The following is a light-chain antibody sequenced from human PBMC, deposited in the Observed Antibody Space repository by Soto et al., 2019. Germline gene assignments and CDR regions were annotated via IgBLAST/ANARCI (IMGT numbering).Light chain of an antibody. CDR3: CSYVSSKTYL. CDR2: EVT. J-gene: IGLJ1*01. V-gene: IGLV2-14*03. Sequence: QSALTQPASVSGSPGQSITISGTGTRLDVGGYNYVSWYQQQPGKAPKLIIYEVTNRPSGVSDRFSGSKSDNTASLTISGLQTEDEADYYCCSYVSSKTYLFGTGTKVTVL. CDR1: RLDVGGYNY.